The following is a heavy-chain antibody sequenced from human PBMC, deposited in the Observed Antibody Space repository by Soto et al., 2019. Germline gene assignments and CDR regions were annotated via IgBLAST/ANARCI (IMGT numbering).Heavy chain of an antibody. V-gene: IGHV3-74*01. CDR3: VKAAARGDY. Sequence: GSLRLSCAASGFTFSTYWMNWVRQTPGKGLMWVSRISPDGSNRGYADSVKGRFTISRDNAKNTLYLQMNSLRAEDTAVYYCVKAAARGDYWGQGTLVTVSS. J-gene: IGHJ4*02. CDR1: GFTFSTYW. CDR2: ISPDGSNR. D-gene: IGHD3-10*01.